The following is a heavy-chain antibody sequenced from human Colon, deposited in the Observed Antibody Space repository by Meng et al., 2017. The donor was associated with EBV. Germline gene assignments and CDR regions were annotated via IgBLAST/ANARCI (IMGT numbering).Heavy chain of an antibody. D-gene: IGHD6-19*01. CDR2: IYYSGST. J-gene: IGHJ4*02. V-gene: IGHV4-31*03. Sequence: QVQLQESGSGLVRPSXXLSLTCTVSGGSISRGGYYWSWIRQHPGKGLEWIGYIYYSGSTYYNPSLKSRVTISVDTSKNQFSLRLSSVTATDTAVYYCARVSSGWDYFDYWGQGTLGTVSS. CDR3: ARVSSGWDYFDY. CDR1: GGSISRGGYY.